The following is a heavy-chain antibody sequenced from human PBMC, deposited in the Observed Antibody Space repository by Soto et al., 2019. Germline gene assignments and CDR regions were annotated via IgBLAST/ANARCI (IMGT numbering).Heavy chain of an antibody. D-gene: IGHD2-21*02. Sequence: ASVKVSCKASGYTFTTYGISWVRQAPGQGLEWMGWISGYNGHTKYSQKFQGRVTITRDTSASTAYMELSSLRSEDTAVYYCARSIVVVTAADYWGQGTLVTVSS. CDR1: GYTFTTYG. V-gene: IGHV1-18*01. CDR2: ISGYNGHT. CDR3: ARSIVVVTAADY. J-gene: IGHJ4*02.